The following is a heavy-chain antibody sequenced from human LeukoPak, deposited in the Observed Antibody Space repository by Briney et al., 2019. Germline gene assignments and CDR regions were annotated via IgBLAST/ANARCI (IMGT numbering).Heavy chain of an antibody. J-gene: IGHJ6*02. V-gene: IGHV3-30-3*01. CDR1: GFTFSSYA. CDR3: ARSLIAAAGPKDYGMDV. CDR2: ISYDGSNK. Sequence: GGSLRLSCAASGFTFSSYAMHWVRQAPGKGLEWVAVISYDGSNKYYADSVKGRFTISRDNSKNTLYLQMNSLRAGDTAVYYCARSLIAAAGPKDYGMDVWGQGTTVTVSS. D-gene: IGHD6-13*01.